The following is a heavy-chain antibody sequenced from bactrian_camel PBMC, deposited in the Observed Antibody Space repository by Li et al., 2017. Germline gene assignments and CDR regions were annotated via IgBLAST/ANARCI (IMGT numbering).Heavy chain of an antibody. CDR3: AKAVRSMTVIQALGVMYYY. J-gene: IGHJ4*01. Sequence: DVQLVESGGGLVQPGGSLRLSCAASGFTFSDYDMSWVRQAPGKGLEWVSSSSSGALSLVYADSVKDRFNISQDNTDKTLFLQMNNLQPEDTALYYCAKAVRSMTVIQALGVMYYYWGQGTQVTVS. CDR2: SSSGALSL. V-gene: IGHV3S40*01. CDR1: GFTFSDYD. D-gene: IGHD3*01.